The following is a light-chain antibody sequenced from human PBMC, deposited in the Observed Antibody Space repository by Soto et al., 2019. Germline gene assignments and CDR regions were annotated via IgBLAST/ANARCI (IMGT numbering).Light chain of an antibody. CDR3: CSYAGSVI. CDR1: SSDVGGYND. Sequence: QSALTQPRAVSGSPGQSVTISCTGTSSDVGGYNDVSWYQQYPGKAPKLMIYDVSKRPSGVPDRFSGSKSGNTASLTVSGLQDDDEAEYYCCSYAGSVIFGGGTKVTVL. CDR2: DVS. V-gene: IGLV2-11*01. J-gene: IGLJ2*01.